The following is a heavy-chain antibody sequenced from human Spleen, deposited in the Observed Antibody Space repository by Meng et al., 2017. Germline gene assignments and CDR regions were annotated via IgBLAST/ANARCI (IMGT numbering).Heavy chain of an antibody. D-gene: IGHD1-26*01. CDR1: GFTFSNYA. CDR2: IKQDGSDK. J-gene: IGHJ5*02. Sequence: GGSLRLSCAASGFTFSNYAMNWVRQAPGKGLEWVANIKQDGSDKYYVDSVKGRFTISRDNAKNSVYLQMNSLRAEDTAVYYCARDKVVGDTRFDPWGQGTLVTVSS. CDR3: ARDKVVGDTRFDP. V-gene: IGHV3-7*01.